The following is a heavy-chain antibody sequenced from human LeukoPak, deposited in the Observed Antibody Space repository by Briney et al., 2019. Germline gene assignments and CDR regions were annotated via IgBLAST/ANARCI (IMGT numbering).Heavy chain of an antibody. CDR3: VSVIPPPPAYGFDY. J-gene: IGHJ4*02. CDR1: GFTFSSAW. Sequence: PGGSLRLSCEASGFTFSSAWMSWVRQVPGKGLEWVGRIKAKADGGTTDYAAYVKNRFTISRDDSRNTVYLQMNSLKIEDTAVYYCVSVIPPPPAYGFDYWGQGTLVTVSS. D-gene: IGHD2-21*01. V-gene: IGHV3-15*01. CDR2: IKAKADGGTT.